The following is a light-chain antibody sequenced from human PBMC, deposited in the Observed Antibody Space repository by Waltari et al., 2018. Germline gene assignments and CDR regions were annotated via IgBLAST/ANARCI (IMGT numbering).Light chain of an antibody. CDR1: QSISTW. J-gene: IGKJ1*01. Sequence: DIHMAQSPSTLSACLGDRVTITCRASQSISTWLAWYQQKPGKAPKVLIYKASSLETGVPSRFSGSGSGTEFTLTISSLQPDDFATYYCQQYTSYSGTFGQGTKVEIK. CDR2: KAS. V-gene: IGKV1-5*03. CDR3: QQYTSYSGT.